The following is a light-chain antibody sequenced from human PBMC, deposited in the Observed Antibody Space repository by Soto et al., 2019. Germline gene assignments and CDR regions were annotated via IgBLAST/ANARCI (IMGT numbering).Light chain of an antibody. V-gene: IGKV3-11*01. CDR3: RQRAKWPVT. J-gene: IGKJ4*01. Sequence: EILLTQSPVTLSLSPGERATLSCRASQSISTYLAWYQQKPGQAPRLLIYDASNRATGVPARFSGSGSGTDFTLTIRSLGHEDSAGYFCRQRAKWPVTFGGGTKLEIK. CDR1: QSISTY. CDR2: DAS.